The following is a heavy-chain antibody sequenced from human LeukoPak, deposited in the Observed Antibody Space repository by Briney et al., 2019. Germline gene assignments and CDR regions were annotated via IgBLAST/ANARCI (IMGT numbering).Heavy chain of an antibody. CDR3: ARHFGPPTMYGSGSYGY. D-gene: IGHD3-10*01. Sequence: SETLSLTCTVSGYSISSGYYWGWIRQPPGKGLEWIGSIYHSGSTYYNPSLKSRVTISVDTSKNQFSLKLSSVTAADTAVYYCARHFGPPTMYGSGSYGYWGQGTLVTVSS. V-gene: IGHV4-38-2*02. CDR1: GYSISSGYY. CDR2: IYHSGST. J-gene: IGHJ4*02.